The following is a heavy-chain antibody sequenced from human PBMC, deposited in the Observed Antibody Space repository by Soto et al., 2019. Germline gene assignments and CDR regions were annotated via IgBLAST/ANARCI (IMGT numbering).Heavy chain of an antibody. CDR1: GFTFSSHE. D-gene: IGHD6-19*01. J-gene: IGHJ4*02. CDR2: ITGGGTTI. V-gene: IGHV3-48*03. CDR3: ARGYSGGWSRGGYFDY. Sequence: PGGSLRLSCAASGFTFSSHEMNWARQAPGKGLEWVSHITGGGTTIYYAGSVRGRFTTSRDNAKSSLNLHMNSLRAEDTAVYYCARGYSGGWSRGGYFDYWGQGILVTVSS.